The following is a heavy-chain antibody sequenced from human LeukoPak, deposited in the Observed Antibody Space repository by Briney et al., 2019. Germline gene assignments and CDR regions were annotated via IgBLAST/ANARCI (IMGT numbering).Heavy chain of an antibody. Sequence: ASVKVSCKASGYTFRSYEINWVRQAPGQGLEWVGWIHPNSGKTGYAQKFQGRVTMTRNTSTETAFMELSSLKFDDTAIFYCARGHYGGNRYFDIWGQGTLVTVSS. CDR2: IHPNSGKT. CDR1: GYTFRSYE. CDR3: ARGHYGGNRYFDI. J-gene: IGHJ4*02. D-gene: IGHD4-23*01. V-gene: IGHV1-8*01.